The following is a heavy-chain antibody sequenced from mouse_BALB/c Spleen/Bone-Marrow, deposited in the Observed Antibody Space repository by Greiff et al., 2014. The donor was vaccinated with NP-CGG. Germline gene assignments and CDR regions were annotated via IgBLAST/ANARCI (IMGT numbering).Heavy chain of an antibody. J-gene: IGHJ2*01. V-gene: IGHV6-6*02. D-gene: IGHD2-1*01. CDR3: TRGYGNDFDY. Sequence: DVQLQESGGGLVQPGGSMKLSCVASGFSFSNYWMNWVRQSPEKGLEWVAEIRLKSNNYATHYAVSVNGRFTISRDDSKSSVYLQMNNLRAEDTGIYYCTRGYGNDFDYWGQGTTLTVSS. CDR1: GFSFSNYW. CDR2: IRLKSNNYAT.